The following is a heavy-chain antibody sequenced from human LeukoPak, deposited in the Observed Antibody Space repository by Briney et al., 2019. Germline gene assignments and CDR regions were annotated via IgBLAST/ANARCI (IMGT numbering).Heavy chain of an antibody. CDR3: TRLGGFLEWQDRATYYMDV. J-gene: IGHJ6*03. CDR2: IRSKANSYAT. Sequence: PGGSLRLSCAASGFTFSGSAMHWVRQASGKGLEWVGRIRSKANSYATAYAASVKGRFTISRDDSKNTAYLQMNSLKTEDTAVYYCTRLGGFLEWQDRATYYMDVWGKGTTVTVSS. CDR1: GFTFSGSA. V-gene: IGHV3-73*01. D-gene: IGHD3-3*01.